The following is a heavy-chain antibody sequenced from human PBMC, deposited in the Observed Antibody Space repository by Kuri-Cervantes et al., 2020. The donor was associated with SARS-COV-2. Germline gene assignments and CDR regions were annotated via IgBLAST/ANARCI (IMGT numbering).Heavy chain of an antibody. CDR2: INHSGST. Sequence: LSLTCAVYGGSFSGYYWSWIRQPPGKGLEWIGEINHSGSTNYNPSLKSRVTISVDTSKNQFSLKLSSVTAADTAVYYCARGRHDYGPYYYGMDVWGQGNMVTVSS. J-gene: IGHJ6*02. D-gene: IGHD4-17*01. CDR3: ARGRHDYGPYYYGMDV. CDR1: GGSFSGYY. V-gene: IGHV4-34*01.